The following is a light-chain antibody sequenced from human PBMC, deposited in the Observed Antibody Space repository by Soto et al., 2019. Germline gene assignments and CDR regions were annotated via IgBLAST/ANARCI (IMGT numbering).Light chain of an antibody. CDR2: KAS. CDR1: QSISSW. V-gene: IGKV1-5*03. Sequence: DIQMNKSHSTLYASVGDRVTVTCRASQSISSWLAWYEQKPGKAPKLMIYKASSLESGVPSRFSGSGSGTEFTLTISSLQPHDFATYYCQQYDSFSLTFGGGTKVEIK. CDR3: QQYDSFSLT. J-gene: IGKJ4*01.